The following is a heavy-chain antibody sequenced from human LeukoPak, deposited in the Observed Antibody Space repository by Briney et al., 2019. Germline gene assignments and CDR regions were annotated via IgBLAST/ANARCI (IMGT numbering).Heavy chain of an antibody. V-gene: IGHV4-59*12. Sequence: PSETLSLTCTVSDGSISSYYWSWIRQPPGKGLEWIGYIYYSGSTNYNPSLKSRVTISVDTSKNQFSLKLSSVTAADTAVYYCASTATGDAFDIWGQGTMVTVSS. CDR3: ASTATGDAFDI. CDR1: DGSISSYY. J-gene: IGHJ3*02. CDR2: IYYSGST. D-gene: IGHD5-12*01.